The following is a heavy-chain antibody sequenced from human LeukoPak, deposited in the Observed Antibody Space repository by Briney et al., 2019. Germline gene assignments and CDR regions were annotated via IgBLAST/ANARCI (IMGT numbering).Heavy chain of an antibody. CDR3: AGTPWFGELTLDY. V-gene: IGHV1-58*02. D-gene: IGHD3-10*01. CDR1: GFTFTSST. Sequence: GTSVNVSFKASGFTFTSSTIQWVRQARGQRLEWIGWIVVGSGNTNYAQKFQERVIITRDMSTTTVYMELSSLRSEDTAVYYCAGTPWFGELTLDYWGQGTLVTVSS. CDR2: IVVGSGNT. J-gene: IGHJ4*02.